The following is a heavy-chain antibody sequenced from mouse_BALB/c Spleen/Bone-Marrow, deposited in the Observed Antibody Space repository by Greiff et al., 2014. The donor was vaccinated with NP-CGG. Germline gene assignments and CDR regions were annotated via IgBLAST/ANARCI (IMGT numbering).Heavy chain of an antibody. CDR2: ISDGGGYT. D-gene: IGHD2-10*02. J-gene: IGHJ4*01. Sequence: EVQLVESGGGLVKPGGSLKLSCAASGFTLSDYYMYWVRQTPEKRLEWVATISDGGGYTYYPDSAWGRFTISRDNAKNNLYLQMSSLKSEDTAMYYCARSGERYGAMDYWGQGTSVTVFS. V-gene: IGHV5-4*02. CDR3: ARSGERYGAMDY. CDR1: GFTLSDYY.